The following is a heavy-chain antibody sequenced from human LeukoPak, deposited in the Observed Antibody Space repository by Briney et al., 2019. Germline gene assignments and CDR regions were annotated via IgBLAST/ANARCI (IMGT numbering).Heavy chain of an antibody. J-gene: IGHJ4*02. V-gene: IGHV3-30*18. CDR1: GFTFSSYG. Sequence: PGGSLRLSCAASGFTFSSYGMHWVRQAPGKGLEWVAVISYDGSNKYYADSVKGRFTISRDNSKNTLYLQMNSLRAEDTAVYYCAKFRHYWGQGTLVTVSS. CDR2: ISYDGSNK. CDR3: AKFRHY.